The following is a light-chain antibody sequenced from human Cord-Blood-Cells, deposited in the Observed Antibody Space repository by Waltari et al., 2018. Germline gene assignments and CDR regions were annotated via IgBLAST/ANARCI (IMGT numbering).Light chain of an antibody. J-gene: IGKJ1*01. CDR2: AAS. CDR3: QQSYSTPWT. V-gene: IGKV1-39*01. CDR1: QSISSY. Sequence: DIQMTQSPSSLSASVGDRVTITCRSSQSISSYFNWYQQKPGKAPKLLIYAASSLQSGVPSRFSGSGSGTDFTRAISSLQPEDFATYYCQQSYSTPWTFGQGPKVEIK.